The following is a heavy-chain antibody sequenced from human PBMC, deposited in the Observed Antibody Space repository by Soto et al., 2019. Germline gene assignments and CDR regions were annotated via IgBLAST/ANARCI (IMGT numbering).Heavy chain of an antibody. CDR3: ARAGLGLSDTAMGSYYYYGMDV. CDR1: GFTFSSYA. J-gene: IGHJ6*02. V-gene: IGHV3-30-3*01. CDR2: ISYDGSNK. D-gene: IGHD5-18*01. Sequence: QTGGSLRLSCAASGFTFSSYAMHWVRQAPGKGLEWVAVISYDGSNKYYADSVKGRFTISRDNSKNTLYLQMNSLRAEDTAVYYCARAGLGLSDTAMGSYYYYGMDVWGQGTTVTVSS.